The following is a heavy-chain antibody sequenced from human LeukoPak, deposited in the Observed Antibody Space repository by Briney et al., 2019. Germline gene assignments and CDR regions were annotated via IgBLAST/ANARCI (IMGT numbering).Heavy chain of an antibody. CDR2: ISSSSHTI. J-gene: IGHJ4*02. CDR3: ASTAGYFSY. D-gene: IGHD3-22*01. Sequence: PGGSLRLSCAAAGFTFRSYSMNWVRQVPGKGLEWISYISSSSHTIYYEDSVRGRFTISRDNAKNSLHLQMNSLRAEDTGIYYCASTAGYFSYWGQGTLVTVSS. CDR1: GFTFRSYS. V-gene: IGHV3-48*01.